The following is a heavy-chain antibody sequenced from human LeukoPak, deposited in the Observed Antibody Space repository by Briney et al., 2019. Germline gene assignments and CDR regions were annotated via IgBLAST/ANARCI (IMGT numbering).Heavy chain of an antibody. CDR2: IGAYNGNT. D-gene: IGHD5-18*01. CDR1: GYTFTSYG. V-gene: IGHV1-18*01. Sequence: ASVKVSCKASGYTFTSYGISWVRQPPGQGLEWMGWIGAYNGNTNNAQKLQGRGTMTTDTSTSTAYMELRSLRADDTAVYYCARDVTSRGYSYGYGDYCGQGTLFTVSS. J-gene: IGHJ4*02. CDR3: ARDVTSRGYSYGYGDY.